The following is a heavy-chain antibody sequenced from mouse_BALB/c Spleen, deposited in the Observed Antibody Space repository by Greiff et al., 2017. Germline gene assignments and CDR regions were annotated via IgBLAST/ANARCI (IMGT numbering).Heavy chain of an antibody. J-gene: IGHJ4*01. Sequence: QVQLQQPGAELVRPGASVKLSCKASGYTFTSYWINWVKQRPGQGLEWIGNIYPSDSYTNYNQKFKDKATLTVDKSSSTAYMQLSSPTSEDSAVYYCTREGDPDHDGAMDYWGQGTSVTVSA. CDR3: TREGDPDHDGAMDY. CDR1: GYTFTSYW. V-gene: IGHV1-69*02. CDR2: IYPSDSYT. D-gene: IGHD2-4*01.